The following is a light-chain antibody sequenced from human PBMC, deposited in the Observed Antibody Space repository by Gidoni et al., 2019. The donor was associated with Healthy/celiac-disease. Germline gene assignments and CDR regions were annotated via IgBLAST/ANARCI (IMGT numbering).Light chain of an antibody. J-gene: IGKJ2*03. CDR3: QQYDNLPNS. V-gene: IGKV1-33*01. CDR1: KDISNY. CDR2: DAS. Sequence: DIQITQSPSSLSASVGDRVTITCQASKDISNYLNWYQQKPGKAPKLLIYDASNLETGVPSRLSGSGSGTDFNFTISSLQPEDIAIDYCQQYDNLPNSFGQGTKLEIK.